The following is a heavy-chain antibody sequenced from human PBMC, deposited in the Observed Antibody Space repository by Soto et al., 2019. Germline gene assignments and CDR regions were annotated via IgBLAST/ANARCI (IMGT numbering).Heavy chain of an antibody. J-gene: IGHJ6*02. CDR1: GFNFNNYI. D-gene: IGHD2-21*02. Sequence: EVQLVESGGDLVKPGGSLRLSCVASGFNFNNYIMNWVRRAPGKGLEWVSSIGAGGDFIYYADSVRGRITISRDNARNSLHLQMDSLTAGDTAVYYWARVWPEGDSRYYYSGLDVWGQGTTVTVSS. CDR3: ARVWPEGDSRYYYSGLDV. CDR2: IGAGGDFI. V-gene: IGHV3-21*01.